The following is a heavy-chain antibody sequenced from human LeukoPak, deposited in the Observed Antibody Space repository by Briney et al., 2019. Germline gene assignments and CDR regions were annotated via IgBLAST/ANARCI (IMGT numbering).Heavy chain of an antibody. V-gene: IGHV3-30*18. Sequence: PGRSLRLSCAASGFTFSHYAMHWVRQARGKGLEWVAVNSFDGTNKFYADSVKGRFTISRDNSKNALYLQMNSLRAEDTAVYYCAKGGYYERPWYFDYWGQGTLVTVSS. CDR2: NSFDGTNK. CDR3: AKGGYYERPWYFDY. D-gene: IGHD3-22*01. J-gene: IGHJ4*02. CDR1: GFTFSHYA.